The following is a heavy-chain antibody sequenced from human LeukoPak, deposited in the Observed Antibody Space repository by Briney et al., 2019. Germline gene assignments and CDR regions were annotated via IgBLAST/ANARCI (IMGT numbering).Heavy chain of an antibody. Sequence: GGSLRLSCAAAGFTFSTYWMSWVRQAPGKGLEWVANINRDGSETYYGDSVKGRFTISRDNAKNSLFLQMNSLRDDDTSVYYCAKWVPHCSHSYCPALDYWGQGALVTVSS. CDR3: AKWVPHCSHSYCPALDY. CDR1: GFTFSTYW. V-gene: IGHV3-7*01. CDR2: INRDGSET. D-gene: IGHD1-26*01. J-gene: IGHJ4*02.